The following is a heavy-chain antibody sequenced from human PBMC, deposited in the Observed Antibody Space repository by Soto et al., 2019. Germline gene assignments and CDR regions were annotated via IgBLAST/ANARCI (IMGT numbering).Heavy chain of an antibody. CDR3: AKKGCNGGSCFSWFDP. Sequence: QVQLVESGGGVVQPGGSLRLSCAASGFILSDFAMHWVRQAPGRGLEWVAVILKDGKSKYYADSVRGRFTISSDTSKDTIFLQLTSLRLDDSAVYYCAKKGCNGGSCFSWFDPWGQGTPVIVSS. D-gene: IGHD2-15*01. V-gene: IGHV3-30*04. CDR2: ILKDGKSK. CDR1: GFILSDFA. J-gene: IGHJ5*02.